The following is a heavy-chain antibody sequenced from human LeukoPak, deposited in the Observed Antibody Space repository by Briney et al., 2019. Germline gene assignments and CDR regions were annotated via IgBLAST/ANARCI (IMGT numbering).Heavy chain of an antibody. CDR3: AKATSSNYYCSGSYPHY. Sequence: GGSLRLSCAASGFTFNDYALHWLRQAPGKGLEWVSDISCNSGSIYYADFVKGRFTISSDNAKNSLYLQMSSLRAEVTALYYCAKATSSNYYCSGSYPHYWGQGTLVTVSS. J-gene: IGHJ4*02. CDR2: ISCNSGSI. CDR1: GFTFNDYA. V-gene: IGHV3-9*01. D-gene: IGHD3-10*01.